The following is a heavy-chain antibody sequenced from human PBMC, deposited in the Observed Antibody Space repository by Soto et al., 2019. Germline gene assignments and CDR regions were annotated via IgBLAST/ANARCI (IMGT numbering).Heavy chain of an antibody. CDR1: GGSISSSSYF. D-gene: IGHD2-21*02. J-gene: IGHJ5*02. V-gene: IGHV4-39*01. Sequence: QLQLQESGPGLVKPSETLSLTCTVSGGSISSSSYFWGWIRQPPGKGLEWIGSIYYSGSTYYNPSRKSRVNVAVDTSKNQFSLKLSSVTAADTAVYYCARHPSDFWFDPWGQGTLVTVSS. CDR3: ARHPSDFWFDP. CDR2: IYYSGST.